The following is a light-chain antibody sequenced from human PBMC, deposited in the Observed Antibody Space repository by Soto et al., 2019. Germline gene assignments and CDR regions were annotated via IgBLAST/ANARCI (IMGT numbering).Light chain of an antibody. CDR2: KAS. CDR3: QQYNRFSTWT. CDR1: QSISDW. V-gene: IGKV1-5*03. Sequence: DIQMTQSPSTLSASVGDRVTITCRASQSISDWLAWYQQKPGKAPNLLIYKASTLESGVPSRFSGSGSGTEFTLTISSLQPHDFATYYCQQYNRFSTWTFGQGTKVDIK. J-gene: IGKJ1*01.